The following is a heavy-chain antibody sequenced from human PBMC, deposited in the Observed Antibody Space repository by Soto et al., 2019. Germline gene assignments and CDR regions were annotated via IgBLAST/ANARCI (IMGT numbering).Heavy chain of an antibody. D-gene: IGHD1-1*01. CDR2: IWAHGNEQ. V-gene: IGHV3-33*06. Sequence: GGSLRLSCAASGYSITNNGLHWVRQAPGKGLEWVALIWAHGNEQYYADSVKGRFTVSRDTSTNTVYLQMNSLRAEDTARYYCGKDIRSGSIDYWGQGTLVTVSS. J-gene: IGHJ4*02. CDR3: GKDIRSGSIDY. CDR1: GYSITNNG.